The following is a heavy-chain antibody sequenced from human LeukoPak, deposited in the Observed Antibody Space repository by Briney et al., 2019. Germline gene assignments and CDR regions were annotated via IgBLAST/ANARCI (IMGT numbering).Heavy chain of an antibody. V-gene: IGHV4-59*01. Sequence: SETLSLTCTVSGGSLISYYWSWIRQPPGKGLEWIGYIYYSGSTNYNPSLKSRVTISLDTSKNQFSLKLSSVTAADTAVYFCARTGGSFYFYYYMDVWGKGTTVTVSS. CDR1: GGSLISYY. D-gene: IGHD1-26*01. CDR2: IYYSGST. CDR3: ARTGGSFYFYYYMDV. J-gene: IGHJ6*03.